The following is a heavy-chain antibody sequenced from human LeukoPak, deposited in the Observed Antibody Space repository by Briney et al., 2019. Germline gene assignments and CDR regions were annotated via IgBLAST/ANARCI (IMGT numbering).Heavy chain of an antibody. V-gene: IGHV3-7*01. J-gene: IGHJ4*02. D-gene: IGHD1-26*01. CDR1: GFTFSSYW. Sequence: PGGSLRLSCAASGFTFSSYWMTWVRQAPGKGLEWVANIKQNGSEEYYIDSVKGRFTSSRDNAKNTLYLEMNSLRAEDTAVYYCARGGTNLYSGSYPYDYWGQGTLVIVSS. CDR3: ARGGTNLYSGSYPYDY. CDR2: IKQNGSEE.